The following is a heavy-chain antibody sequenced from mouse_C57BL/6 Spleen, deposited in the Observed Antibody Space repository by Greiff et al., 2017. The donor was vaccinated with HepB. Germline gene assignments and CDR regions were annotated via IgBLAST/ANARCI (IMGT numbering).Heavy chain of an antibody. J-gene: IGHJ4*01. CDR1: GFTFSDYG. V-gene: IGHV5-17*01. CDR2: ISSGSSTI. D-gene: IGHD2-5*01. CDR3: ASYYSNYRDYYAMDY. Sequence: EVHLVESGGGLVKPGGSLKLSCAASGFTFSDYGMHWVRQAPEKGLEWVAYISSGSSTIYYADTVKGRFTISRDNAKNTLFLQMTSLRSEDTAMYYCASYYSNYRDYYAMDYWGQGTSVTGSS.